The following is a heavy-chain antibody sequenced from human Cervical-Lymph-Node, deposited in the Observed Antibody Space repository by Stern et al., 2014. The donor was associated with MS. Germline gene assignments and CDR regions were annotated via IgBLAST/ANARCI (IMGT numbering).Heavy chain of an antibody. CDR3: AKHACTGAACPFDL. D-gene: IGHD2-8*02. V-gene: IGHV4-39*01. J-gene: IGHJ4*02. CDR1: GDSISSYTHY. CDR2: VYYSGAT. Sequence: QVQLQESGPGLVKPSETLSLTCAVSGDSISSYTHYWAWIRQPPGKGLEWIGSVYYSGATYYNPPHKVPVTISVDTPKNHFSLGLNSVTAADTAVYYCAKHACTGAACPFDLWGQGTLVTVSS.